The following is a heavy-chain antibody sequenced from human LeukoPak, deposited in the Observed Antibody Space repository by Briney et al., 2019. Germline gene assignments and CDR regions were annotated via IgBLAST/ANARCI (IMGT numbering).Heavy chain of an antibody. Sequence: SETLSLTCAVYGGSFSSYYWSWIRQPPGKGLEWIGEINHSGSTNYNPSLKSRVTISVDTSKNQFSLKLSSVTAADTAVYYCARGSGYCTNGVCSLYYLDYWGQGTLSPSPQ. D-gene: IGHD2-8*01. V-gene: IGHV4-34*01. CDR1: GGSFSSYY. CDR3: ARGSGYCTNGVCSLYYLDY. J-gene: IGHJ4*02. CDR2: INHSGST.